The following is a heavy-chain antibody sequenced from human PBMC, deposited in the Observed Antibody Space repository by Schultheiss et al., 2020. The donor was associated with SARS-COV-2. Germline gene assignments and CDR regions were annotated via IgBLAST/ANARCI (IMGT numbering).Heavy chain of an antibody. CDR2: ISGSGGST. J-gene: IGHJ4*02. Sequence: GGSLRLSCAASGFTFSSYSMNWVRQAPGKGLEWVSAISGSGGSTYYADSVKGRFTISRDNSKNTLYLQMNSLRAEDTAVFYCARGKNWTPYYFDYWGQGTLVTVSS. CDR1: GFTFSSYS. CDR3: ARGKNWTPYYFDY. V-gene: IGHV3-23*01. D-gene: IGHD1-1*01.